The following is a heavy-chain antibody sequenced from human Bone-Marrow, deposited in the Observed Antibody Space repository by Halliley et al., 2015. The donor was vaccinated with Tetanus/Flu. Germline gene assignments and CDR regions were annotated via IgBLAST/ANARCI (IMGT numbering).Heavy chain of an antibody. J-gene: IGHJ2*01. CDR2: IYPGDSDT. Sequence: LEWMGFIYPGDSDTTYSPSFQGQVTISADKSISPASLGWHSLKTSDTAMYFCARTPYWYFDLWGRGTLVTVSA. CDR3: ARTPYWYFDL. V-gene: IGHV5-51*01.